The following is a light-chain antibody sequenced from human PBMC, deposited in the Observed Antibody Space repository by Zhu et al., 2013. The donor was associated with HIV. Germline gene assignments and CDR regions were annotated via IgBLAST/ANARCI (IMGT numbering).Light chain of an antibody. CDR2: GKS. V-gene: IGKV3-20*01. CDR1: QSVSSTY. J-gene: IGKJ2*03. Sequence: EIVLTQSPGTLSVSPGERLTLSCRASQSVSSTYLNWYQQKLGQAPRLLIYGKSSRATGIPDRFSGSGSGTEFTLTISGLEPEDFAVYYCQHYDGSTGSFGQGTKLEIK. CDR3: QHYDGSTGS.